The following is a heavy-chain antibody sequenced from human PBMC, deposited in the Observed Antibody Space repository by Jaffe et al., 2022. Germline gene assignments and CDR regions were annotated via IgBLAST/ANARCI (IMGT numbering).Heavy chain of an antibody. J-gene: IGHJ3*02. D-gene: IGHD3-22*01. CDR2: ISSSGTTI. CDR3: ARDRGQYTFYSDTTGYYGSDAFDI. CDR1: GFTFNSYE. V-gene: IGHV3-48*03. Sequence: DVQLVESGGGLVQPGGSLRLSCAASGFTFNSYEMNWVRQAPGKGLEWVSYISSSGTTIYYADSVKGRFTISRDNAKKSLYLQMNSLRAEDTAVYYCARDRGQYTFYSDTTGYYGSDAFDIWGQGAMVTVSS.